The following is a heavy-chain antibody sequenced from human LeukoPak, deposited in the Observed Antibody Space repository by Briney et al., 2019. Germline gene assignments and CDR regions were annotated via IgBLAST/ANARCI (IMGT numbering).Heavy chain of an antibody. J-gene: IGHJ3*02. V-gene: IGHV3-30*03. CDR2: ISFDGSEK. D-gene: IGHD6-19*01. CDR1: GFTFNTNG. Sequence: GGSLRLSCAVSGFTFNTNGMHWVRKAPGKGLEGLSVISFDGSEKYYGDSLKGRFTTSRDNAQNPLYMQMNSLKAEDTAVYYCERHKVRGSSGWYFDAFDIWGQGTMVTVSS. CDR3: ERHKVRGSSGWYFDAFDI.